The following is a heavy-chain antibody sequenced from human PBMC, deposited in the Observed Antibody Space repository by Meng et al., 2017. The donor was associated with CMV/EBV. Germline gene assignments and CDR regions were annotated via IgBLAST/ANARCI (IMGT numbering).Heavy chain of an antibody. J-gene: IGHJ4*02. D-gene: IGHD4-17*01. CDR2: IYSGGST. CDR1: RFTVSSYY. CDR3: ARDGPYGDPLRY. V-gene: IGHV3-66*02. Sequence: GESLKISCAASRFTVSSYYMSWVRQAPGKGLEWVSVIYSGGSTYYADSVKGRFTISRDNSKNTLYLQMNSLRAEDTAVYYCARDGPYGDPLRYWGQGTLVTVSS.